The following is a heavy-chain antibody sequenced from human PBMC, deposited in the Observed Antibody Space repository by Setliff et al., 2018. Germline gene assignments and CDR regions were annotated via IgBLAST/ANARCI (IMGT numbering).Heavy chain of an antibody. D-gene: IGHD6-13*01. Sequence: GASVKVSCKASGYTFTSYYLHWVRQAPGQGLEWMGVINPSGGSTSYAQKFQGRVTMTRDTSTSTVYMELSSLRSEDTAVYYCARVPKQDFIAAAYGGRSFFDYWGQGTLVTVSS. CDR1: GYTFTSYY. J-gene: IGHJ4*02. CDR2: INPSGGST. V-gene: IGHV1-46*01. CDR3: ARVPKQDFIAAAYGGRSFFDY.